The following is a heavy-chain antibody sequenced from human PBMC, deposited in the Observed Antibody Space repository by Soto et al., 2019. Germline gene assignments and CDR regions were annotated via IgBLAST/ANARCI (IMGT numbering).Heavy chain of an antibody. CDR2: IIPIFGTT. J-gene: IGHJ3*02. Sequence: QVQLVQSETEMRKPGSSVKVSCKASGGTFGSNAISWVRQAPGQGLEWMGNIIPIFGTTKNAQNFQGRVTITEDESTNQAYMELSSLRSEDTAIYYCAREGYTFGPGAVRGAFDIWGQGTMVTVSS. CDR1: GGTFGSNA. CDR3: AREGYTFGPGAVRGAFDI. D-gene: IGHD1-1*01. V-gene: IGHV1-69*15.